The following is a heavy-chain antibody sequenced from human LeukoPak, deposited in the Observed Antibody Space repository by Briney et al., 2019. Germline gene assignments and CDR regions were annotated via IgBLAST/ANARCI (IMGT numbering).Heavy chain of an antibody. Sequence: GGSLRLSCAASGFTVCSNYMRWVRQAPGKGLEGVSIIYSGGSTYYADSVKGRFTISRYNSKNTLYLQMNSLRAEDTAVYYCARDISSGYYDAFDIWGQGTMVTVSS. CDR1: GFTVCSNY. CDR3: ARDISSGYYDAFDI. J-gene: IGHJ3*02. D-gene: IGHD3-22*01. V-gene: IGHV3-66*01. CDR2: IYSGGST.